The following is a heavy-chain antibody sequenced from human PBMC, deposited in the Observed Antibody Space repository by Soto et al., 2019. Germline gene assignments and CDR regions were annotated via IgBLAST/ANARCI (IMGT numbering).Heavy chain of an antibody. CDR1: GFTFSSYW. V-gene: IGHV3-7*05. D-gene: IGHD3-16*01. J-gene: IGHJ4*02. CDR3: ATGNPPAANQYYDYVWGSYHGGGDY. CDR2: IKQDGSEK. Sequence: EVQLVESGGGLVQPGGSLRLSCAASGFTFSSYWMSWVRQAPGKGLEWVANIKQDGSEKYYVDSVKGRFTISRDNAKNSLYLQMNSLRAEDTAVYYCATGNPPAANQYYDYVWGSYHGGGDYWGQGTLVTVSS.